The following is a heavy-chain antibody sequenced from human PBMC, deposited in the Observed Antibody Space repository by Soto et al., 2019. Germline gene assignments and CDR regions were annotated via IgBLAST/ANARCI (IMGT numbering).Heavy chain of an antibody. D-gene: IGHD3-16*02. J-gene: IGHJ3*01. CDR3: ARLYGLDAFDF. Sequence: QVQLQESGPGLVKPSETLSLTCTVSGGSISSYYWSWIRQPPGKGLEWIGYIFYSGSTNYNPSLKSRVTILVDTSKNQFSLKLSSVTAADTAVYYCARLYGLDAFDFWGQGTMVTVSS. V-gene: IGHV4-59*08. CDR1: GGSISSYY. CDR2: IFYSGST.